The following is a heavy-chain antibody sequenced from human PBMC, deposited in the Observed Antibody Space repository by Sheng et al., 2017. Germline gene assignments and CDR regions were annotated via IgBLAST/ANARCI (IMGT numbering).Heavy chain of an antibody. Sequence: QVQLVQSGAEVKKPGSSVKVSCKASGGTFSSYAISWVRQAPGQGLEWMGGIIPIFGTANYAQKFQGRVTITADESTSTAYMELSSLRSEDTAVYYCARESRNLRLLGITIFGVTDVWGQGTTVTVSS. D-gene: IGHD3-3*01. J-gene: IGHJ6*02. V-gene: IGHV1-69*13. CDR1: GGTFSSYA. CDR3: ARESRNLRLLGITIFGVTDV. CDR2: IIPIFGTA.